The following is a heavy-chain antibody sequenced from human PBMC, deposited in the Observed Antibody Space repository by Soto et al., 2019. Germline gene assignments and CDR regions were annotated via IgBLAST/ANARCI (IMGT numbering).Heavy chain of an antibody. CDR1: GGSISSGGYY. D-gene: IGHD3-3*01. J-gene: IGHJ4*02. CDR3: ARERSRILGY. V-gene: IGHV4-31*03. Sequence: SETLSLTCTVSGGSISSGGYYWSWIRQHPGKGLEWIGYIYYSGSTYYNPSLKSRVTISVDTSKNQFSLKLSSVTAADTAVYYCARERSRILGYWGQGTLVTVSS. CDR2: IYYSGST.